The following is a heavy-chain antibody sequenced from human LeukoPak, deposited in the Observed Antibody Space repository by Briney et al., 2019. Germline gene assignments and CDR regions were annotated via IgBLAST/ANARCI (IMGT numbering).Heavy chain of an antibody. CDR3: TKTDFWSGYYDY. CDR2: ISSSSIYI. D-gene: IGHD3-3*01. J-gene: IGHJ4*02. CDR1: GFTLSSYS. V-gene: IGHV3-21*01. Sequence: GSLRLSCAASGFTLSSYSMKWVRQAPGKGLEWVSSISSSSIYIYYADSVKGRFTISRDNAKNSLYLQMNSLRAEDTAVYYCTKTDFWSGYYDYWGQGTLVTVSS.